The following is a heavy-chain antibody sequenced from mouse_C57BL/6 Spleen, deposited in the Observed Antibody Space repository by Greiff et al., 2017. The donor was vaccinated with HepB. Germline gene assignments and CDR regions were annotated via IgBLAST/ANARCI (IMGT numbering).Heavy chain of an antibody. Sequence: EVKVVESGGGLVKPGGSLKLSCAASGFTFSDYGMHWVRQAPEKGLEWVAYISSGSSTIYYADTVKGRFTISRDNAKNTLFLQMTSLRSEDTAMYYCAREPGIYSAMDYWGQGTSVTVSS. CDR2: ISSGSSTI. CDR1: GFTFSDYG. V-gene: IGHV5-17*01. J-gene: IGHJ4*01. CDR3: AREPGIYSAMDY. D-gene: IGHD1-1*01.